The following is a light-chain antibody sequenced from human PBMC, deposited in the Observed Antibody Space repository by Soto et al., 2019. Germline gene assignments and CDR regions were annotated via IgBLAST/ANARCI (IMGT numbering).Light chain of an antibody. CDR1: QSITTR. J-gene: IGKJ5*01. V-gene: IGKV1-39*01. CDR3: QQSYNHPVT. CDR2: AAS. Sequence: DIQMTQSPSSLSASVGDSVSITCRASQSITTRLNWFQQKPGEAPNLLIYAASTLHSGVPSRFSGSGSGTDFTLTISSLQPEDFATYYCQQSYNHPVTFGQGTRLDIK.